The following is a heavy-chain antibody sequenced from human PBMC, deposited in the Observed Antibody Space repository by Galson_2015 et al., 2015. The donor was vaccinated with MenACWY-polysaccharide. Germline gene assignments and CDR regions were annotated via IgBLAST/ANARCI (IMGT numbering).Heavy chain of an antibody. D-gene: IGHD1-26*01. CDR1: GFNFSIYV. V-gene: IGHV3-23*01. CDR3: VKGGWADN. CDR2: ISPSSDTI. Sequence: SLRLSCAASGFNFSIYVMTWVRQGPGKGLEWVSAISPSSDTIYYTDSAKGRFTISRDNSKDTLHLQMDSLRADDTAVYYCVKGGWADNWGQGTLVTVSS. J-gene: IGHJ4*02.